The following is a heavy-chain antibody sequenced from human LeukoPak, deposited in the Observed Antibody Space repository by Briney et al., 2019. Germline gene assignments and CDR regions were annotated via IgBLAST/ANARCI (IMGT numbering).Heavy chain of an antibody. CDR2: IYSGGST. V-gene: IGHV3-66*02. CDR3: ARTVTTKAFDI. J-gene: IGHJ3*02. CDR1: GFTVSSNY. D-gene: IGHD4-11*01. Sequence: GGSLRLSCAASGFTVSSNYMSWVRQAPGKGLEWVSVIYSGGSTYYADSVKGRFTISRDNSKNTLYLQMNSLRAEDTAVYYGARTVTTKAFDIWGQGTMVTVSS.